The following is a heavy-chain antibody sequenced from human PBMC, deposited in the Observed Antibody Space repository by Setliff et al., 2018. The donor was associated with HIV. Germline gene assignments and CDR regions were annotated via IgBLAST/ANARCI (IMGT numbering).Heavy chain of an antibody. V-gene: IGHV1-69*08. CDR1: GGI. CDR3: ATGGYYYGSGKGNWFDP. CDR2: IIPVGGTT. J-gene: IGHJ5*02. Sequence: SVKVSCKTPGGIISWVRQAPGQGLEWMGRIIPVGGTTNYAQKFQGRVTITADKSTSTVYMELSSLRSDDTAVYYCATGGYYYGSGKGNWFDPWGQGTLVTVSS. D-gene: IGHD3-10*01.